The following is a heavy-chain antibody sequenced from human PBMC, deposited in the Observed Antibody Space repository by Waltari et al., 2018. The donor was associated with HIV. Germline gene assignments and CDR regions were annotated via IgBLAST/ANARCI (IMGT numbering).Heavy chain of an antibody. J-gene: IGHJ6*02. CDR1: DFTFASYC. CDR3: ARERIVGTTTKEAFHYGMDV. CDR2: IWNEGTKK. V-gene: IGHV3-33*01. D-gene: IGHD3-16*01. Sequence: QVHLVVSGGTVVRPGRSPWLSCSASDFTFASYCMHWFRKIPGKGLEWVAVIWNEGTKKFYGKSVKGRFTISRDNSKETVYLEMTGLRGDDTGVYYCARERIVGTTTKEAFHYGMDVWGQGTTVTV.